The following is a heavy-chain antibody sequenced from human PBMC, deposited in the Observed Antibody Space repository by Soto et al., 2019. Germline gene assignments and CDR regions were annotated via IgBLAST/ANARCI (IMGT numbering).Heavy chain of an antibody. Sequence: QVQLVQSGAEVKKPGSSVKVSCKASGGTFSSYTISWVRQAPGQGLEWMGRIIPILGIANYAQKFQGRVTITGDKSTSTAYMELSSLRSEDTAVYYGAPYCGGDCLRGDWRDPWGQGTLVTVSS. D-gene: IGHD2-21*01. CDR3: APYCGGDCLRGDWRDP. J-gene: IGHJ5*02. CDR1: GGTFSSYT. CDR2: IIPILGIA. V-gene: IGHV1-69*02.